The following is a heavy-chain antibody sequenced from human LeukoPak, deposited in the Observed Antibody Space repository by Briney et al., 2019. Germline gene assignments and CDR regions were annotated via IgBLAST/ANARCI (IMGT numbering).Heavy chain of an antibody. V-gene: IGHV3-74*01. CDR3: TREYISGPRQTVAFDI. Sequence: TGGSLRLSCVASGFTLGNHWMHWVRQAPGKGLVWVSRISGDEIWTSYADSVKGRFTISRDNAKDTLYLQMNGLRTEDTAVYYCTREYISGPRQTVAFDIWGRGTMVTVSS. J-gene: IGHJ3*02. CDR1: GFTLGNHW. D-gene: IGHD3-22*01. CDR2: ISGDEIWT.